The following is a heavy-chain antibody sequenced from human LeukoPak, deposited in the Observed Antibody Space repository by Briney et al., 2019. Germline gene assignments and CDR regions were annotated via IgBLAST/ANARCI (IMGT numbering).Heavy chain of an antibody. Sequence: GGSLRLSCAASGFTVSSYYMTGVRQAPGKGLEWVSVIYSGGSTYYADSVKGRVAISRDNSKNTVFLQMNSVRAEDTAVYYCARSYSNHLFGMDVWGQGTTVTVSS. CDR3: ARSYSNHLFGMDV. V-gene: IGHV3-66*01. CDR2: IYSGGST. CDR1: GFTVSSYY. J-gene: IGHJ6*02. D-gene: IGHD4-11*01.